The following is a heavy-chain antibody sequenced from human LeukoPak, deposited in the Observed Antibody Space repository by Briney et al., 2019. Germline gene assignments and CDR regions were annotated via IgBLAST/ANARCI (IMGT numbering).Heavy chain of an antibody. CDR3: TTIRGYCSSTSCYALDY. D-gene: IGHD2-2*01. J-gene: IGHJ4*02. V-gene: IGHV3-15*01. Sequence: PGGSLRLSCAASGFTFSNAWISWVRQAPGKGLEWVGRIKSKTDGGTTDYAAPVKGRFTISRDDSKNTLYLQMNSLKTEDTAVYYCTTIRGYCSSTSCYALDYWGQGTLVTVSS. CDR1: GFTFSNAW. CDR2: IKSKTDGGTT.